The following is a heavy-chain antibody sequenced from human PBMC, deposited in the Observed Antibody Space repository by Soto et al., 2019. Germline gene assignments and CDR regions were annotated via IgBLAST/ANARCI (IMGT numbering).Heavy chain of an antibody. J-gene: IGHJ4*02. Sequence: NPSETLSLTCNVSGRSMISYYWSWIRQPAGKGLEWIGRIYTGGNTNYNPSLKSRVTMSVDTPKSQFSLSLISVTAADTAVYYCAREGDDRHFFFDSWGQGTLVTVSS. D-gene: IGHD3-3*02. CDR2: IYTGGNT. V-gene: IGHV4-4*07. CDR1: GRSMISYY. CDR3: AREGDDRHFFFDS.